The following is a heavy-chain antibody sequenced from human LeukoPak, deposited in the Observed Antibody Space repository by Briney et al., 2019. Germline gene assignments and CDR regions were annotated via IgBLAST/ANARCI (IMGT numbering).Heavy chain of an antibody. CDR1: GDSMTNYY. D-gene: IGHD3-3*01. CDR2: IYNSGGT. J-gene: IGHJ4*02. CDR3: ARLVAYYDFWSAPGD. V-gene: IGHV4-59*12. Sequence: SETLSLTCIVSGDSMTNYYWNWIRQPPGKGLEWIGFIYNSGGTSYNPSLKSRVTISVDTSKNQFSLKLSSVTAADTAVYYCARLVAYYDFWSAPGDWGQGTLVTVSS.